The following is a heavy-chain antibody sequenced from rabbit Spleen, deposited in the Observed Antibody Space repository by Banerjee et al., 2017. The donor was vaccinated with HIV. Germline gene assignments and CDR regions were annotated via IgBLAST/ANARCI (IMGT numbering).Heavy chain of an antibody. CDR1: GFSGSYW. J-gene: IGHJ4*01. Sequence: LQESGGGLFQPGGSLALTCKASGFSGSYWICWVRQAPGKGLEWIACIYTGSGGSTGYASWAKGRFTISKTSSTTVTLQMTSLTAADTATYFCARGGDNGDTYLHFNLWGPGTLVTVS. V-gene: IGHV1S45*01. CDR2: IYTGSGGST. CDR3: ARGGDNGDTYLHFNL. D-gene: IGHD6-1*01.